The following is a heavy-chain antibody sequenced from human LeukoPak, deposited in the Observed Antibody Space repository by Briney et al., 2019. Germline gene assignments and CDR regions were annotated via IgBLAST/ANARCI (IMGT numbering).Heavy chain of an antibody. CDR2: IDGGGGGT. CDR1: GFTFISYA. D-gene: IGHD3-10*01. Sequence: GSLRLSCAASGFTFISYAMSWVRQAPGKGLEWVSSIDGGGGGTYYADSVKGRFTISRDNSKNTLDLHMNRLRAEDTAIYYCLIVPPPLWFGELSFWGQGTLVAVSS. V-gene: IGHV3-23*01. J-gene: IGHJ4*02. CDR3: LIVPPPLWFGELSF.